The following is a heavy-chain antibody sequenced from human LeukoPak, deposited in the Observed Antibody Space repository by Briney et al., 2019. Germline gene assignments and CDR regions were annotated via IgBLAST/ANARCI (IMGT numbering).Heavy chain of an antibody. J-gene: IGHJ5*02. CDR3: ARESGDCSSTSCYFWFDP. CDR2: IWYDGSNK. D-gene: IGHD2-2*01. V-gene: IGHV3-33*01. CDR1: GFTFSSYG. Sequence: GGSLRLSCAASGFTFSSYGMHWVRQAPGKGLEWVAVIWYDGSNKYYADSVKGRFTISRDNSKNTLYLQMNSLRAEDTAVYYCARESGDCSSTSCYFWFDPWGQGTLVTVSS.